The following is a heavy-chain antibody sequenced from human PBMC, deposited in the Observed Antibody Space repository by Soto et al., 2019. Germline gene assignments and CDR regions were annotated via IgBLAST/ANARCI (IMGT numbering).Heavy chain of an antibody. J-gene: IGHJ5*02. CDR1: GFTFSSYA. CDR3: AKDPRYSSSHTRRFDP. CDR2: ISGSGGST. V-gene: IGHV3-23*01. Sequence: PGGSLRLSCAASGFTFSSYAMSWVRQAPGKGLEWVSAISGSGGSTYYADSVKGRFTISRDNSKNTLYLQMNSLRAEDTAVYYCAKDPRYSSSHTRRFDPWDQGTLVTVSS. D-gene: IGHD6-13*01.